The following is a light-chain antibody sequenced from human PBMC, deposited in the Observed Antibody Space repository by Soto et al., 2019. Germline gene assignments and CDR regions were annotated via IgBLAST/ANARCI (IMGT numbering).Light chain of an antibody. Sequence: IQMTQSPSSVSASVGDRVTISCQASQGISRSLAWYQQKPGKAPKLLIYAASSSQSGVPSRFSGSGFGTDFTLTISSLQPEDSAIYYCQQADTFPITFGQGTRLEI. CDR3: QQADTFPIT. CDR1: QGISRS. V-gene: IGKV1D-12*01. CDR2: AAS. J-gene: IGKJ5*01.